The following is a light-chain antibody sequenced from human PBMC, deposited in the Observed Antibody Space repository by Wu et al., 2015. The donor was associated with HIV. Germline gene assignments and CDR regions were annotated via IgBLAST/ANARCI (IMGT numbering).Light chain of an antibody. CDR2: GAS. Sequence: EIVLTQSPGTLSLSPGERATLSCRASQSVSSSYLAWYQQKPGQAPRLLIYGASSRATGIPDRFSGSGSGTEFTLTISSLQSEDFAVYYCQQYESWPPYSFGQGTKLEIK. CDR3: QQYESWPPYS. V-gene: IGKV3-20*01. CDR1: QSVSSSY. J-gene: IGKJ2*03.